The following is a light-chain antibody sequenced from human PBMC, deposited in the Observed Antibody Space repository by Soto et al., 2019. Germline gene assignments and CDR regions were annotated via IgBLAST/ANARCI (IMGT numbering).Light chain of an antibody. CDR2: GAS. Sequence: EIVMTQSPATLSVSPGERATLSCRASQSISSNLAWYQQKPGQSPRLLLFGASTRATGIPARFSGSGSGTEFTLNISGLQSEDFAVYCCQQYDNWPPFTFGRGTKVDI. J-gene: IGKJ3*01. V-gene: IGKV3-15*01. CDR1: QSISSN. CDR3: QQYDNWPPFT.